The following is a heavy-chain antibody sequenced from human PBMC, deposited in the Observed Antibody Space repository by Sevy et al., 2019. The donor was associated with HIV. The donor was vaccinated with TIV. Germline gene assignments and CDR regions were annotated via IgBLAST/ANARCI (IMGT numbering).Heavy chain of an antibody. CDR1: GFTFSTYT. CDR3: ARDGGWTSTSCLLYFDY. J-gene: IGHJ4*01. CDR2: ISGFSSYI. V-gene: IGHV3-21*01. D-gene: IGHD2-2*01. Sequence: GGSLRLSCAVSGFTFSTYTMNWVRQAPGKGLEWVASISGFSSYIYYADSVKGRFTIARDNAKNSLYLKMNSLRAEDTAVYYCARDGGWTSTSCLLYFDYWGQGTLVTVSS.